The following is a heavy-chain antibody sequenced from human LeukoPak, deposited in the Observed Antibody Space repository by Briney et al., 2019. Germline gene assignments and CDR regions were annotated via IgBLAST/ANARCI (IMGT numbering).Heavy chain of an antibody. Sequence: PSETLSLTCTVSGGSISSSSYYWGWIRQPPGKGLEWIGSIYYSGSTYYNPSLKSRVTISVDTSKNQFSLKLSSVTAADTAVYYCARVGGRDNWNDVIPYYYYYYMDVWGKGTTVTVSS. D-gene: IGHD1-1*01. V-gene: IGHV4-39*07. CDR3: ARVGGRDNWNDVIPYYYYYYMDV. CDR2: IYYSGST. J-gene: IGHJ6*03. CDR1: GGSISSSSYY.